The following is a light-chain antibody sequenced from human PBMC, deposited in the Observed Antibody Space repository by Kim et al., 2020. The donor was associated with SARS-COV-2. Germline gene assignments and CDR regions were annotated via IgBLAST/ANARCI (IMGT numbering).Light chain of an antibody. V-gene: IGLV2-14*03. CDR3: SSYTHRDTYDVL. CDR2: DVS. CDR1: LSDICDYNY. J-gene: IGLJ2*01. Sequence: SITISCTGTLSDICDYNYVSSSQQYPGEAPQLFIYDVSDRPLGISDRFSGSKSGHTASLRISGLHADDEAPSSCSSYTHRDTYDVLFCGGTQL.